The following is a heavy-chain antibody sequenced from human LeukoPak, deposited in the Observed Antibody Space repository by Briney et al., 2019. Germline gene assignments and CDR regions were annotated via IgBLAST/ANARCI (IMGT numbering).Heavy chain of an antibody. CDR3: AKGKNYGDYAAFDI. Sequence: GGSLRLSCAASGFSFDDYGLTWVRQAPGKGLEWVSGINWNGDSTDYADSVKGRFTISRDNSKNTLYLQMNSLRAEDTAVYSCAKGKNYGDYAAFDIWGQGTMVNLSS. CDR1: GFSFDDYG. V-gene: IGHV3-20*04. CDR2: INWNGDST. D-gene: IGHD4-17*01. J-gene: IGHJ3*02.